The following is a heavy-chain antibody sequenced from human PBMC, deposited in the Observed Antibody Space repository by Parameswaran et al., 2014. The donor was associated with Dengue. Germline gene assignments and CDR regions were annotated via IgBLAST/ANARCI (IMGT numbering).Heavy chain of an antibody. Sequence: SVKVSCKASGGRFSRQSINWVRQAPGQGLEWMGRIIPFLGVIDYAQNFQGRVTITADISTSTAYMELSSLRSEDTAVYYCARMTSTTSYYYYLDVWGKGTTVTVSS. CDR3: ARMTSTTSYYYYLDV. CDR2: IIPFLGVI. CDR1: GGRFSRQS. J-gene: IGHJ6*03. D-gene: IGHD2-2*01. V-gene: IGHV1-69*02.